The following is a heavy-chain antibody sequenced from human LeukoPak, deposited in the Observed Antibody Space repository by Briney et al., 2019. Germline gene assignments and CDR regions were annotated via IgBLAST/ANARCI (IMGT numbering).Heavy chain of an antibody. CDR3: ARGGGSYASMAFDY. D-gene: IGHD1-26*01. J-gene: IGHJ4*02. V-gene: IGHV4-34*01. CDR1: GGSFSGYY. CDR2: INHSGST. Sequence: SSETLSLTCAVYGGSFSGYYWSWIRQPPGKGLEWIGEINHSGSTNYNPSLKSRVTISVDTSKNQFSLKLSSVTAADTAVYYCARGGGSYASMAFDYWGQGTLVTVPS.